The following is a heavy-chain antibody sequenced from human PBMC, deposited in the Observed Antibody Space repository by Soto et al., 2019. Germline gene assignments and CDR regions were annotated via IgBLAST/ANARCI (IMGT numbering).Heavy chain of an antibody. CDR1: GFTFSDYY. CDR2: ISSSGSTI. Sequence: GALRLSCAASGFTFSDYYMSWIRQAPGKGLEWVSYISSSGSTIYYADSVKGRFTISRDNAKNSLYLQMNSLRAEDTAVYYCARWAGASGSPRFVDCWGQGTPVTVSS. D-gene: IGHD3-16*02. V-gene: IGHV3-11*01. J-gene: IGHJ4*02. CDR3: ARWAGASGSPRFVDC.